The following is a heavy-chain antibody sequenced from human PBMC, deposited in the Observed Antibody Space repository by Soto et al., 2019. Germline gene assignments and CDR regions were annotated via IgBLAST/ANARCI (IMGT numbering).Heavy chain of an antibody. D-gene: IGHD4-4*01. CDR1: GFTFSSYA. CDR2: ISYDGSNK. CDR3: ASPASNYGTTLDY. V-gene: IGHV3-30-3*01. Sequence: QVQLVESGGGVVQPGRSLRLSCAASGFTFSSYAMHWVRQAPGKGLEWVAVISYDGSNKYYADSVKGRFTISRDNSKNTLYLQMNGLRAEDTAVYYCASPASNYGTTLDYWGQGTLVTVSS. J-gene: IGHJ4*02.